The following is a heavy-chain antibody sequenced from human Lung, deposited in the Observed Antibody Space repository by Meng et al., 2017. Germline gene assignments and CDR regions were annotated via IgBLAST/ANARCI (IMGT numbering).Heavy chain of an antibody. J-gene: IGHJ4*02. CDR3: ARGPTTMAHDFDY. D-gene: IGHD4-11*01. CDR1: GGSFSDYY. Sequence: QVQLQRWGAGLLKPSETLSLPCVVSGGSFSDYYWSWIRHPPGKGLEWIGEINHSGSTNYNPSLESRATISVDTSQNNLSLKLSSVTAADSAVYYCARGPTTMAHDFDYWGQGTLVTVSS. V-gene: IGHV4-34*01. CDR2: INHSGST.